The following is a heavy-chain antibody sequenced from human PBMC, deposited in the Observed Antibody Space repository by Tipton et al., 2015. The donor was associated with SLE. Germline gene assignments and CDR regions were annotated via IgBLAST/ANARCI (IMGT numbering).Heavy chain of an antibody. Sequence: NLSLTCAVSGYSISSGYYWGWIRQPPGKGLEWIGSIYHSGSTYYNPSLKSRVTISVDTSKNQFSLKLSSVTAADTAVYYCARENPLRFGSSGGAFDIWGQGTMVTVSS. CDR3: ARENPLRFGSSGGAFDI. CDR1: GYSISSGYY. D-gene: IGHD3-10*01. CDR2: IYHSGST. J-gene: IGHJ3*02. V-gene: IGHV4-38-2*02.